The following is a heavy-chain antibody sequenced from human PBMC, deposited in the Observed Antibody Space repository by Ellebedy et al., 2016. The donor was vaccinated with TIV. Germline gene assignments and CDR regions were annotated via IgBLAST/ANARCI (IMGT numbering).Heavy chain of an antibody. Sequence: GESLKISCAASGFTFSGYVISWVRQAPGKGLEWVAKITEDGSEAYYVDSVKGRFPISRDTAKISLYLQMNSLTAEDTAVDYCASGAYDIWGQGTMVTVSS. CDR3: ASGAYDI. CDR2: ITEDGSEA. V-gene: IGHV3-7*01. CDR1: GFTFSGYV. J-gene: IGHJ3*02.